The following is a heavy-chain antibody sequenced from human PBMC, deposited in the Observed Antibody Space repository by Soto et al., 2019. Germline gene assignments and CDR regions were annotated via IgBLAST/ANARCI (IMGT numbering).Heavy chain of an antibody. Sequence: EVQLLESGGGLVQPGGSLRLSCAASGFTFSSYAMSWVRQAPGKGLEWVSAISGSGGSTYYADSVKGRFTISRDNSKNTLHLQMNSLRAEDTAVYYCAKAEAMIVVGEGYFDLWGRGTLGTVSS. J-gene: IGHJ2*01. CDR1: GFTFSSYA. D-gene: IGHD3-22*01. CDR2: ISGSGGST. CDR3: AKAEAMIVVGEGYFDL. V-gene: IGHV3-23*01.